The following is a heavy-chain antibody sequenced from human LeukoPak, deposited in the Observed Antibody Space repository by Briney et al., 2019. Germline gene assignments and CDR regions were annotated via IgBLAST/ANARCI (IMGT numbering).Heavy chain of an antibody. V-gene: IGHV4-39*07. CDR1: GGSISNYY. CDR2: IYYSGST. D-gene: IGHD3-10*01. J-gene: IGHJ4*02. CDR3: ARGETMVRGVDFDY. Sequence: ETLSLTCTVSGGSISNYYWGWIRQPPGKGLEWIGSIYYSGSTYYNPSLKSRVTISVDTSKNQFSLKLSSVTAADTAVYYCARGETMVRGVDFDYWGQGTLVTVSS.